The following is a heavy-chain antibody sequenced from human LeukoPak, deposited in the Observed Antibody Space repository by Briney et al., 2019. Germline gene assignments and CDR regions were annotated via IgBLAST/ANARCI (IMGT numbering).Heavy chain of an antibody. Sequence: GSLRLSCAASGFTFSSYGMHWVRQAPGKGLEWGAVIWYDGSNKYYADSVKGRFTISRDNSKNTLYLQMNSLRAEATAVYYCARERGIAAAGPFDYWGQGTLVTVSS. D-gene: IGHD6-13*01. CDR3: ARERGIAAAGPFDY. J-gene: IGHJ4*02. V-gene: IGHV3-33*01. CDR2: IWYDGSNK. CDR1: GFTFSSYG.